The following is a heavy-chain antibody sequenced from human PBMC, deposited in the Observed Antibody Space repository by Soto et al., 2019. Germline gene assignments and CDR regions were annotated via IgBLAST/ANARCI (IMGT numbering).Heavy chain of an antibody. D-gene: IGHD6-13*01. V-gene: IGHV1-24*01. CDR3: ATTGGIAAAANFDY. Sequence: ASVKVSCKVSGYTLTELSMHWVRQAPGKGLEWMGGFDPEDGETIYAQKFQGRVTMTEDTSTDTAYMELSSLRSEDTAVYYCATTGGIAAAANFDYWGQGTLVTVS. CDR2: FDPEDGET. CDR1: GYTLTELS. J-gene: IGHJ4*02.